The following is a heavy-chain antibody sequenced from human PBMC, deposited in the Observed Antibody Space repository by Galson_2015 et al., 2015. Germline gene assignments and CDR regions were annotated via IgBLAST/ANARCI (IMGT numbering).Heavy chain of an antibody. CDR2: IYYSGST. J-gene: IGHJ5*02. Sequence: LSLTCTVSGGSISSYYWSWIRQPPGKGLEWIGYIYYSGSTNYNPSLKSRVTISVDTSKNQFSLKLSSVTAADTAVYYCARGGWFDPWGQGTLVTVSS. CDR1: GGSISSYY. CDR3: ARGGWFDP. V-gene: IGHV4-59*01.